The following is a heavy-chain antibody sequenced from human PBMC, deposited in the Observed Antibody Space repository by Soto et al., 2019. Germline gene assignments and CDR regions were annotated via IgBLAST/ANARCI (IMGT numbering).Heavy chain of an antibody. CDR1: GGSICSYY. CDR2: IYYTGST. Sequence: PSETLSLTCTVSGGSICSYYWSWIRQPPGKGLEWVGYIYYTGSTTYNPSLKSRLTLSVDTSKNQFSLKLRSVSAADTAVYYCARLGRWLQALDSWGQGTLVTVSS. D-gene: IGHD5-12*01. J-gene: IGHJ4*02. V-gene: IGHV4-59*08. CDR3: ARLGRWLQALDS.